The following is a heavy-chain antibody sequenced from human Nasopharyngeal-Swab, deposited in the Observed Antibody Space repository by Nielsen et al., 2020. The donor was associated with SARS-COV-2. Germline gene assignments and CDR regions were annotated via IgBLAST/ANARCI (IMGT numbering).Heavy chain of an antibody. D-gene: IGHD3-22*01. CDR1: GFTFSSYG. Sequence: GESLKISCAASGFTFSSYGMHWVRQAPGKGLEWVAVISYDGSNKYYADSVKGRFTISRDNSKNTLYLQMNSPRAEDTAVYYCAKDPVMYYDSSDYYYFDYWGQGTLVTVSS. V-gene: IGHV3-30*18. J-gene: IGHJ4*02. CDR2: ISYDGSNK. CDR3: AKDPVMYYDSSDYYYFDY.